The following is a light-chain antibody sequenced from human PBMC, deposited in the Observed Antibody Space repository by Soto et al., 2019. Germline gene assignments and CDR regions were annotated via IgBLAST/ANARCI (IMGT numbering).Light chain of an antibody. Sequence: EIVMTQSPATLSVSPGERATLSCRASQSIRINLAWYQQKPGRAPRPLIYAASSMESGVPARFSGSWSGTEFTLTISSLQSEDFAVYYCQQYNTWTRFGQGTRLEIK. CDR1: QSIRIN. J-gene: IGKJ5*01. CDR2: AAS. CDR3: QQYNTWTR. V-gene: IGKV3-15*01.